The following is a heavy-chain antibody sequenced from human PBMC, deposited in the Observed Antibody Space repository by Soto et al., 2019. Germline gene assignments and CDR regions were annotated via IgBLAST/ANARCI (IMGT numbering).Heavy chain of an antibody. CDR2: INPTGSMT. V-gene: IGHV1-46*03. D-gene: IGHD2-8*02. CDR3: ARYTGGDHDAFDI. CDR1: GHTSFTSYY. Sequence: ASLKVSCKASGHTSFTSYYKHWLRQAPVQGLEWMGLINPTGSMTSYSQRFQGRLTMTRDTCTSTDYMELSSLTSEDTAVYFCARYTGGDHDAFDIWG. J-gene: IGHJ3*02.